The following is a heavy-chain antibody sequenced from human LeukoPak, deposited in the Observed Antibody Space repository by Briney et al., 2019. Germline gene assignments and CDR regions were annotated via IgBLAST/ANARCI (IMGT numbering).Heavy chain of an antibody. CDR1: RGSISSSGYY. CDR2: IYYSGST. CDR3: ARDSVYYYDSSGYFAY. Sequence: SETLSLTCTLSRGSISSSGYYWGWIRQPPGKGLEWIGSIYYSGSTYYNPSLKSRVTISVDTSKNQFSLKLSSVTAADTAVYYCARDSVYYYDSSGYFAYWGQGTLVTVSS. D-gene: IGHD3-22*01. V-gene: IGHV4-39*07. J-gene: IGHJ4*02.